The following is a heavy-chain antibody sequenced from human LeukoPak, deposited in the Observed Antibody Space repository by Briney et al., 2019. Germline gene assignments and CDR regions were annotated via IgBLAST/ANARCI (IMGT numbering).Heavy chain of an antibody. V-gene: IGHV3-74*03. J-gene: IGHJ3*01. D-gene: IGHD3-16*01. CDR1: GFTFSRYG. CDR2: IDIDVSRT. Sequence: GGSLRLSCAASGFTFSRYGMHWVRQAPGKGLVWVAPIDIDVSRTTYADSVKGRFIISRDSATNTLSLQMNSLWAEDTAVYYCARSVTDAFDFWGQGTMATVSS. CDR3: ARSVTDAFDF.